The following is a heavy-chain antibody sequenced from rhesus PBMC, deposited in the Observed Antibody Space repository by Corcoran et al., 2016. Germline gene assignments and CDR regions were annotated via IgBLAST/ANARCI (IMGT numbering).Heavy chain of an antibody. Sequence: QVQLQESGPGLVKPSETLSLTCAVSGGSISGGYYWGWIRQYPGNGRGWIGNIYGKSASTDSTPSLKSVVTISKNPAKNQFSLRVSSVTAADTTVYYCAGEAYNHSGLWGQGVLVTVSS. V-gene: IGHV4S7*01. J-gene: IGHJ4*01. D-gene: IGHD1-26*01. CDR1: GGSISGGYY. CDR3: AGEAYNHSGL. CDR2: IYGKSAST.